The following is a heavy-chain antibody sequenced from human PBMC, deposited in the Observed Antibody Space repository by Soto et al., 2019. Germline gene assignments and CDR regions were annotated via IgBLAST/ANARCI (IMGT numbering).Heavy chain of an antibody. V-gene: IGHV3-30-3*01. CDR1: GFTFSSYA. CDR3: ARSYYDPYYYDSSGYYDWYFDL. D-gene: IGHD3-22*01. J-gene: IGHJ2*01. CDR2: ISYDGSNK. Sequence: GGSLRLSCAASGFTFSSYAMHWVRQAPGKGLEWVAVISYDGSNKYYADSVKGRFTISRDNSKNTLYLQMNSLRAEDTAVYYCARSYYDPYYYDSSGYYDWYFDLWGRGTLVTVSS.